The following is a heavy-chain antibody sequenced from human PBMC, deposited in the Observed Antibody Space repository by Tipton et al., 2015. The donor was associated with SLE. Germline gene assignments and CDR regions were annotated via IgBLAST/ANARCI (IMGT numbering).Heavy chain of an antibody. D-gene: IGHD3-10*01. CDR3: ARVVGYGSGSINWFDP. CDR1: GFTFSSYW. J-gene: IGHJ5*02. Sequence: SLRLSCVASGFTFSSYWMTWVRQAPGKGLEWVANIKQDGSEKYYVDSVKGRFTISRDNAKNSLYLQMNSLRVEDTAIYYCARVVGYGSGSINWFDPWGQGTLVTVSS. V-gene: IGHV3-7*01. CDR2: IKQDGSEK.